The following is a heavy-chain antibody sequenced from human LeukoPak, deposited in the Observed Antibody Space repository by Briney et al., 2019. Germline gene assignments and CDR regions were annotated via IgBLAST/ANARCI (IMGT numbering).Heavy chain of an antibody. CDR3: ARDRGYSSSWYGFGC. CDR1: GFTFSSYS. D-gene: IGHD6-13*01. J-gene: IGHJ4*02. CDR2: ISSSSSTI. V-gene: IGHV3-48*02. Sequence: GGSLRLSCAASGFTFSSYSVNWVRQAPGKGLEWVSYISSSSSTIYYADSVKGRFTISRDNAKNSLYLQMNSLRDEDTAVYYCARDRGYSSSWYGFGCWGQGTLVTVSS.